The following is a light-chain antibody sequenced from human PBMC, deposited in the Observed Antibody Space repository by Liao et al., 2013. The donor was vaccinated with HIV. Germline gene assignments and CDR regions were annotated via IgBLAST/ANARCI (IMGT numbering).Light chain of an antibody. Sequence: SSELTQPPSLSESPGQTAIITCSGEKLGDKYACWYQQKPGQSPVLVIYQDSKRPSGIPERFSGSNSGNTATLTISGTQAMDEADYYCQAWDSSTLYVFGTGTKVTVL. V-gene: IGLV3-1*01. CDR3: QAWDSSTLYV. CDR2: QDS. J-gene: IGLJ1*01. CDR1: KLGDKY.